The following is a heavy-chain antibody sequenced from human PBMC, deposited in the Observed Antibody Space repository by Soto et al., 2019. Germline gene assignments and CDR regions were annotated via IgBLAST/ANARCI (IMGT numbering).Heavy chain of an antibody. V-gene: IGHV3-23*01. CDR2: ISGSGGTT. Sequence: EVQLLESGGGLVQPGGSLRLSCAASGFTFSSYAMSWVRQAPGKGLEWVSAISGSGGTTYYTDSVKGRFTISRDNSKNTLYLQMNSLRVEDTAVYYCAKYCSSTSCLVVYGMDVWGQGTTVTVFS. J-gene: IGHJ6*02. D-gene: IGHD2-2*01. CDR3: AKYCSSTSCLVVYGMDV. CDR1: GFTFSSYA.